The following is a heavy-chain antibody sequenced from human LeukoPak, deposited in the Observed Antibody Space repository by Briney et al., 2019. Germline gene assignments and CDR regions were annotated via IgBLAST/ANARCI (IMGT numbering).Heavy chain of an antibody. CDR3: AKMGPYYYDSSGYQQPFDY. CDR2: ISYDGSNK. D-gene: IGHD3-22*01. V-gene: IGHV3-30*18. Sequence: GGSLRLSCAASGFTFSSYGMHWVRQAPGKGLEWVAVISYDGSNKYYADSVKGRFTISRDNSKNTLYLQMNSLRAEDTAVYYCAKMGPYYYDSSGYQQPFDYWGQGTLVTVSS. CDR1: GFTFSSYG. J-gene: IGHJ4*02.